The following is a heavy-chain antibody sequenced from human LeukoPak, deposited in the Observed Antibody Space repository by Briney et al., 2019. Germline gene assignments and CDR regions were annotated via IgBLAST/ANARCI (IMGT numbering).Heavy chain of an antibody. V-gene: IGHV1-2*06. CDR3: AREMTTVTVIDY. D-gene: IGHD4-17*01. J-gene: IGHJ4*02. Sequence: ASVKVSCKACGYTFTGYYMHWVRQAPGQGLEWMGRINPNNGGTNYAQKFQGRVTMTRDTSTSTAYMELRSLRSDGTAVYYCAREMTTVTVIDYWGQGTLVTVSS. CDR1: GYTFTGYY. CDR2: INPNNGGT.